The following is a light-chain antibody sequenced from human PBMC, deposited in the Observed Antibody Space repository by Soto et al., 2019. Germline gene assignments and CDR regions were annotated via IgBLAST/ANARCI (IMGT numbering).Light chain of an antibody. V-gene: IGLV2-14*01. J-gene: IGLJ1*01. CDR3: LSYTTTNTPYV. CDR2: EVS. CDR1: SSDVGAYDY. Sequence: QSVLTEPPSASGSPGQSVTISCTGTSSDVGAYDYVSWYQQHPGKAPKLMIYEVSNRPSGVSNRFSGSKSGNTASLTISGLQAEDEAYYYCLSYTTTNTPYVFGTGTKVTVL.